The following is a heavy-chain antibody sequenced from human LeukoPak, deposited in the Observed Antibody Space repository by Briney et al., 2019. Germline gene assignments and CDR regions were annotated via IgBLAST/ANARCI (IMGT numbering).Heavy chain of an antibody. D-gene: IGHD3-10*01. Sequence: SETLSLTCTVSGDSISNPGYHWTWIRQPPGKGLEWIGYIYYSGSTYYNPSLKSRVTISVDTSKNQFSLKLSSVTAADTAVYYCARDFVNYYYGSGAPTPDAFDIWGQGTMVTVSS. CDR1: GDSISNPGYH. CDR3: ARDFVNYYYGSGAPTPDAFDI. J-gene: IGHJ3*02. V-gene: IGHV4-30-4*01. CDR2: IYYSGST.